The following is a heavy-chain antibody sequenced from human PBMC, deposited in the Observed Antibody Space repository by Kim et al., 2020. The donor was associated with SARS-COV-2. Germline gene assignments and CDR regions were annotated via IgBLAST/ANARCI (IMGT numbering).Heavy chain of an antibody. Sequence: PPLRGRVTISVDTSKNQFSLKLTSVTAADTAVYYCARDYDILTGSRSFDYWGQGTLVTVSS. J-gene: IGHJ4*02. D-gene: IGHD3-9*01. CDR3: ARDYDILTGSRSFDY. V-gene: IGHV4-39*07.